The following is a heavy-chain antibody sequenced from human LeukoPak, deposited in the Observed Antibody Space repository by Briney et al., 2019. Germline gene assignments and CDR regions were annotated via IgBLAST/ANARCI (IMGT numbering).Heavy chain of an antibody. D-gene: IGHD1-1*01. CDR3: ARDQLGGPDY. CDR2: IYYSGST. CDR1: GGSISSSSYY. V-gene: IGHV4-39*07. Sequence: SETLSLTCTVSGGSISSSSYYWGWIRQPPGKGLEWIGSIYYSGSTYYNPSLKSRVTISVDTSKNQFSLKLSSVTAADTAVYYCARDQLGGPDYWAREPWSPSPQ. J-gene: IGHJ4*02.